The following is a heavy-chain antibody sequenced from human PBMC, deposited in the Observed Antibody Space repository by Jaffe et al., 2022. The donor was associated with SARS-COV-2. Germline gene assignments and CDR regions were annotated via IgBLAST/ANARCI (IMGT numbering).Heavy chain of an antibody. CDR1: GFTFSYYW. J-gene: IGHJ4*02. V-gene: IGHV3-74*01. D-gene: IGHD3-10*01. CDR3: VPQFGGLEPVH. Sequence: EAQLVESGGGLVQPGGSLRLSCAASGFTFSYYWIHWVRQAPGKGLAWVSRTKGDGTSTDYADSVKGRFTTSRDNAKNTLYLQMNRLRVEDTGLYYCVPQFGGLEPVHWGQGTPVTVSS. CDR2: TKGDGTST.